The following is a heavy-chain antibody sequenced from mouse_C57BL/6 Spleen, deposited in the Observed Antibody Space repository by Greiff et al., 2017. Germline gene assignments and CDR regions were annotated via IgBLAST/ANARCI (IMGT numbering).Heavy chain of an antibody. CDR1: GFTFSSYG. Sequence: EVKLMESGGDLVKPGGSLKLSCAASGFTFSSYGMSWVRQTPDKRLEWVATISSGGSYTYYPDSVKGRFTISRDNAKNTLYLQMSSLKSEDTAMYYCARGSKGRGYAMDYWGQGTSVTVSS. V-gene: IGHV5-6*01. D-gene: IGHD1-1*01. J-gene: IGHJ4*01. CDR2: ISSGGSYT. CDR3: ARGSKGRGYAMDY.